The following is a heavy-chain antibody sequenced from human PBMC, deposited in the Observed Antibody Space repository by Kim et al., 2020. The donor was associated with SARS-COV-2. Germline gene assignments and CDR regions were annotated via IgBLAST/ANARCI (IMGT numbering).Heavy chain of an antibody. D-gene: IGHD1-26*01. Sequence: YQDSWNGRFTITRDNAKNKLYLQMYSLGVEDTAVYYCARSIVLPSTAYWRQGTLVTVSS. J-gene: IGHJ4*02. CDR3: ARSIVLPSTAY. V-gene: IGHV3-74*01.